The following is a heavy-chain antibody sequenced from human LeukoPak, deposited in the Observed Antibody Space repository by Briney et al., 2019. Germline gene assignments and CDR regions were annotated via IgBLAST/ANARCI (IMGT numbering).Heavy chain of an antibody. CDR3: ARVANIVFFDY. CDR1: GGSISSGSYY. J-gene: IGHJ4*02. V-gene: IGHV4-61*02. D-gene: IGHD2/OR15-2a*01. CDR2: IYTSGST. Sequence: SQTLSLTCSVSGGSISSGSYYWSWIRQPAGKGLEWIGRIYTSGSTNYNPSLKSRVTISVDTSKNQFSLKLSFVTAADTAVYYCARVANIVFFDYWGQGTLVTVSS.